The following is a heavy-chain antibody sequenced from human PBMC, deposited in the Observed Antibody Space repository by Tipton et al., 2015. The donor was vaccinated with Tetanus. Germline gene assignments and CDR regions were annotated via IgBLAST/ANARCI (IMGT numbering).Heavy chain of an antibody. V-gene: IGHV5-51*01. Sequence: QLVQSGGEVKKPGESLKISCKGSGYIFNNYWIGWVRQKPGKGLEWMGIIYPGDSDTSYRQSFQGQVTISVDKSINPAYLHWCSLKASDTSMSYCARAHCTDGVCNFDFWGQGALVTVAS. CDR1: GYIFNNYW. CDR2: IYPGDSDT. D-gene: IGHD2-8*01. J-gene: IGHJ4*02. CDR3: ARAHCTDGVCNFDF.